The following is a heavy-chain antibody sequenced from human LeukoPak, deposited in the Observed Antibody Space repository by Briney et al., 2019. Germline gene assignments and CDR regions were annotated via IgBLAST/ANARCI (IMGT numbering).Heavy chain of an antibody. CDR1: GYTFTSYY. V-gene: IGHV1-46*01. CDR2: INPSGGST. Sequence: ASVKVSCKASGYTFTSYYMHWVRQAPGQGLEWMGIINPSGGSTNYAQKFQGRVTITADNSTRTAYMELSSLTSEDTAVYYCARGLHFTMVRGGTTNYYYGMDVWGQGTSVTVSS. D-gene: IGHD3-10*01. CDR3: ARGLHFTMVRGGTTNYYYGMDV. J-gene: IGHJ6*02.